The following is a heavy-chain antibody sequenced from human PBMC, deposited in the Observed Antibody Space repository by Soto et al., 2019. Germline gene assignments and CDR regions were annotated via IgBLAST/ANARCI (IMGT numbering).Heavy chain of an antibody. V-gene: IGHV3-9*01. CDR3: AKDKSGYDSDYYYYGMDV. CDR2: ISWNSGSL. D-gene: IGHD5-12*01. Sequence: EVQLVESGGGLVQPGRSLRLSCAASGFTFDDYAMHWVRQAPGKGLEWVSGISWNSGSLGYADSVKGRFTISRDNAKNSLYLQMNSLRAEDTALYYCAKDKSGYDSDYYYYGMDVWGQGTTVTVSS. J-gene: IGHJ6*02. CDR1: GFTFDDYA.